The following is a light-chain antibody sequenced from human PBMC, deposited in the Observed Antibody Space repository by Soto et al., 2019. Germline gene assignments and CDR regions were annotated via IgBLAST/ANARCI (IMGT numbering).Light chain of an antibody. CDR2: DAS. V-gene: IGKV1-5*01. Sequence: DIQLTQSPSTLSAFVGDRVTITCRASQSINNWLAWYQQKPGEAPKLLIYDASSLESGVPPRFSGSGSGTEFTLTISSLQPDDFATYYSQQDSSAYTFGQGTKLEIK. J-gene: IGKJ2*01. CDR1: QSINNW. CDR3: QQDSSAYT.